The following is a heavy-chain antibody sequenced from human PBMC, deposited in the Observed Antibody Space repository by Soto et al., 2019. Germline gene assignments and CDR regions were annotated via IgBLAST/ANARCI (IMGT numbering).Heavy chain of an antibody. D-gene: IGHD6-19*01. CDR3: ARESGWYWLAY. J-gene: IGHJ4*02. V-gene: IGHV3-33*01. Sequence: GGSLRLSCAASGFTFSSYGMHWVRQAPGKGLEWVAVIWYDGSNKYYADSVKGRFTISRDNSKNTLYLQMNSLRAEDTAVYYCARESGWYWLAYWGQGTLVTVSS. CDR1: GFTFSSYG. CDR2: IWYDGSNK.